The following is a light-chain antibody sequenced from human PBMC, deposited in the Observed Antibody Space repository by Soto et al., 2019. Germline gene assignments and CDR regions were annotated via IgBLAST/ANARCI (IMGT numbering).Light chain of an antibody. CDR2: DAS. CDR1: QSVSSY. V-gene: IGKV3-11*01. Sequence: EIVLTQSPATLSLSPGERATLSCRASQSVSSYLAWYQQKAGQAPRLLIYDASNRATGIPARYSGSGSGTDFTLTISSLDPEDFAVYFCQHSSNWPLTFGQGTRLEIK. J-gene: IGKJ5*01. CDR3: QHSSNWPLT.